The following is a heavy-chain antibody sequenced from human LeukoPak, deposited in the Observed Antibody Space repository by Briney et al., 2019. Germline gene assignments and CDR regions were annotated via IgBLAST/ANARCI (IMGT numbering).Heavy chain of an antibody. CDR2: ISAYNGNT. Sequence: ASVKVSCKASGYTFTSYGISWVRQAPGQGLEWMGWISAYNGNTNYAQKVQGRVTVTTDTSTSTAYMELRSLRSDDTAVYYCERVKTYYDILTGFNYYYGMDVWGQGTTVTVSS. CDR3: ERVKTYYDILTGFNYYYGMDV. J-gene: IGHJ6*02. CDR1: GYTFTSYG. D-gene: IGHD3-9*01. V-gene: IGHV1-18*01.